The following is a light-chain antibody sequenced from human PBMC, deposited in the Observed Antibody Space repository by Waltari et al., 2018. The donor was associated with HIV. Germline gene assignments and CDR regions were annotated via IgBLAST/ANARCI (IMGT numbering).Light chain of an antibody. J-gene: IGLJ3*02. V-gene: IGLV2-14*01. CDR1: SGSGHHYHY. CDR3: SSYTSLTTLV. CDR2: EVT. Sequence: HPASLSGSPGQSITFSCTGSSGSGHHYHYVSWYQQHPGKAPKLIIYEVTKRPSGVSSRFSGSKSGNTASLTISGLQPDDEAHYYCSSYTSLTTLVFGGGTKVTVL.